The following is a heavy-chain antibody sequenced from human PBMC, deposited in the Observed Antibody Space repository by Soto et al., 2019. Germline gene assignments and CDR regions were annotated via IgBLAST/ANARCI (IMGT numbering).Heavy chain of an antibody. Sequence: PSETLSLTCAVYGGSFSGYYWSWIRQPPGKGLEWIGEINHSGSTNYNPSLKSRVTISVDTSKNQFSLKLSSVTAADTAVYYCARRQSLMVRGVRSQCMDVWGQGTTVTVSS. CDR3: ARRQSLMVRGVRSQCMDV. D-gene: IGHD3-10*01. CDR2: INHSGST. V-gene: IGHV4-34*01. J-gene: IGHJ6*02. CDR1: GGSFSGYY.